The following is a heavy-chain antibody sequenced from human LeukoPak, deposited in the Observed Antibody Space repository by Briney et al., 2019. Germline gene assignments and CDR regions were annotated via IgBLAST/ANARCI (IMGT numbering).Heavy chain of an antibody. CDR3: ARDILNTAMVIFDY. J-gene: IGHJ4*02. D-gene: IGHD5-18*01. V-gene: IGHV1-69*06. CDR1: GGTFSSYA. CDR2: IIPIFGTA. Sequence: GASVKVSCKASGGTFSSYAISWVRQAPGQGLEWMGGIIPIFGTANYAQKFQGRVTITADKSTSTAYMELSSLRSEDTAVYYCARDILNTAMVIFDYWGQGTLVTVSS.